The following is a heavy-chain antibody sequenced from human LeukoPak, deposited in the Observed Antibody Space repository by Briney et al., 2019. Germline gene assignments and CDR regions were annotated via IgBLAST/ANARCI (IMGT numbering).Heavy chain of an antibody. D-gene: IGHD6-6*01. J-gene: IGHJ6*02. CDR2: ISSGSNYM. CDR1: GFTVSSNY. V-gene: IGHV3-21*06. CDR3: ARDKAQDSVYYGMDV. Sequence: SGGSLRLSCAASGFTVSSNYMSWVRQAPGKGLEWVSSISSGSNYMYYADSVKGRFTISRDNARTSLYLQMNSLRAEDTAVYYCARDKAQDSVYYGMDVWGQGTTVTVSS.